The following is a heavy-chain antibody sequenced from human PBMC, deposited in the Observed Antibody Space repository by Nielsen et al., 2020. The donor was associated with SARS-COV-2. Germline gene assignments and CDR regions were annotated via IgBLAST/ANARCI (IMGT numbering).Heavy chain of an antibody. CDR3: ARLLRPWYFDL. V-gene: IGHV5-51*01. CDR1: GYGFNNYW. J-gene: IGHJ2*01. Sequence: GESLKISCMGSGYGFNNYWLGWVRQMPGKGLEWFGIIYPGKSETRYSSSFEGQVTISVDKSINTAYLQWISLEASDTAIYYCARLLRPWYFDLWGRGTLLIVSS. CDR2: IYPGKSET.